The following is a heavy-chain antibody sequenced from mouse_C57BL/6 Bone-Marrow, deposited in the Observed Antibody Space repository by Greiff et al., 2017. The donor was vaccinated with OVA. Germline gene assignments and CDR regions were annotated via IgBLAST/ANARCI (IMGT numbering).Heavy chain of an antibody. J-gene: IGHJ3*01. Sequence: VQLQQPGAELVKPGASVKLSCKASGYTFTSYWMHWVKQRPGRGLEWIGRIDPNSGGTKYNEKFKSKATLTVDKPSSTAYMQLSSLTSEDSAVYYCARGAYYYGSSSFAYWGQGTLVTVSA. CDR2: IDPNSGGT. CDR3: ARGAYYYGSSSFAY. V-gene: IGHV1-72*01. CDR1: GYTFTSYW. D-gene: IGHD1-1*01.